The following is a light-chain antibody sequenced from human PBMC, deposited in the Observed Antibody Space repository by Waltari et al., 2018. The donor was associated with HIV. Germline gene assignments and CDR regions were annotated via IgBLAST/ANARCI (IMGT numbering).Light chain of an antibody. CDR1: SSNIGSGND. V-gene: IGLV1-40*01. J-gene: IGLJ3*02. CDR3: QSYDNRLRGV. CDR2: GNN. Sequence: QSVLTQPPSVSGAPGQRVSLYCIGSSSNIGSGNDAHWYQHLPGAAPKVLMVGNNDRPSWVPDRFSAFKSGSSASLVITGLQAEDEADYYCQSYDNRLRGVFGGGTKLSVL.